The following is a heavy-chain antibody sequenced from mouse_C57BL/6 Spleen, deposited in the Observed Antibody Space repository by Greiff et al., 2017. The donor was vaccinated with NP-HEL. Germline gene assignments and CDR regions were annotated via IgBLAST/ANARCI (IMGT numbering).Heavy chain of an antibody. CDR2: ISSGGDYI. D-gene: IGHD2-3*01. Sequence: EVMLVESGEGLVKPGGSLKLSCAASGFTFSSYAMSWVRQTPEKRLEWVAYISSGGDYIYYADTVKGRFTISRDNARNTLYLQMSSLKSEDTAMYYCTGDGYYNRFAYWGQGTLVTVSA. J-gene: IGHJ3*01. V-gene: IGHV5-9-1*02. CDR1: GFTFSSYA. CDR3: TGDGYYNRFAY.